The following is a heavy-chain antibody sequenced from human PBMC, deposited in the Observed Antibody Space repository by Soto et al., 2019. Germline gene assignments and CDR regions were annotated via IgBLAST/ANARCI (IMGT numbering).Heavy chain of an antibody. CDR2: INPSGGST. V-gene: IGHV1-46*01. J-gene: IGHJ4*02. CDR3: ARDGTHYDILTGYYSFPRFDY. D-gene: IGHD3-9*01. Sequence: ASVKVSCKASGYTFTSYYMHWVRQAPGQGLEWMGIINPSGGSTSYAQKFQGRVTMTRDTSTSTVYMELSSLRSEDTAVYYCARDGTHYDILTGYYSFPRFDYWGQGTLVTVSS. CDR1: GYTFTSYY.